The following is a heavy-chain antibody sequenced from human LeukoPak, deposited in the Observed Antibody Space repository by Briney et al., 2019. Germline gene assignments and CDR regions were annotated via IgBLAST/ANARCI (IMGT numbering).Heavy chain of an antibody. CDR3: AKVRIVVVPAATFDY. Sequence: GGSLRLSCAASGFTFSSYAMHWVRQAPGKGLEWVAVISYDGSIKYYADSVKGRFTISRDNSKNTLYLQMNSLRAEDTAVYYCAKVRIVVVPAATFDYWGQGTLVTVSS. J-gene: IGHJ4*02. CDR1: GFTFSSYA. V-gene: IGHV3-30*01. CDR2: ISYDGSIK. D-gene: IGHD2-2*01.